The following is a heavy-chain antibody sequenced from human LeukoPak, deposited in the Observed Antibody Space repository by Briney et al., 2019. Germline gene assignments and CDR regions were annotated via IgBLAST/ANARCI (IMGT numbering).Heavy chain of an antibody. J-gene: IGHJ4*02. CDR2: IKQDGSEK. V-gene: IGHV3-7*01. CDR3: TRENWHLDY. CDR1: GFSFSSHG. Sequence: GGSLRLSCAASGFSFSSHGMSWVRQAPGKGLEWVANIKQDGSEKYYGDSVKDRFTISRDNAKNSLYLQMNSLRAEDAAVYYCTRENWHLDYWGQGNLVTVSS.